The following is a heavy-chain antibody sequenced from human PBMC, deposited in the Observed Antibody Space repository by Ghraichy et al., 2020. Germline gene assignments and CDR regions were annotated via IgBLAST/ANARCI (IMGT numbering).Heavy chain of an antibody. CDR2: ISTSGSTI. J-gene: IGHJ4*02. V-gene: IGHV3-48*03. Sequence: GESLNISCAASGFNFRNYGMNWVRQAPGKGLEWISYISTSGSTIFYADSVKGRLTISRDNADNSLYLQMNSMRAEDTALYYCARDRGDSGWYYFDYWGQGTPVTVSS. D-gene: IGHD6-19*01. CDR1: GFNFRNYG. CDR3: ARDRGDSGWYYFDY.